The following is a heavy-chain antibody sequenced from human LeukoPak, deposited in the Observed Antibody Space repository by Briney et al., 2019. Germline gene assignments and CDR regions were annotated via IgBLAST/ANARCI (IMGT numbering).Heavy chain of an antibody. CDR2: INPNSGGT. V-gene: IGHV1-2*02. CDR3: ARGSLLEWFNYYYGMDV. CDR1: GYTFTGYY. J-gene: IGHJ6*02. D-gene: IGHD3-3*01. Sequence: ASVKVSCKASGYTFTGYYMHWVRQAPGQGLEWMGWINPNSGGTNYAQKSQGRVTMTRDTSISTAYMELSRLRSDDTAVYYCARGSLLEWFNYYYGMDVWGQGTTVTVSS.